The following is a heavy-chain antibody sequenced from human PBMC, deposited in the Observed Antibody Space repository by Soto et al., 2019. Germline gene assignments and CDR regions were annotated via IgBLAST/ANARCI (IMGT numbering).Heavy chain of an antibody. J-gene: IGHJ5*02. Sequence: GGSLRLSCAASGFTFSSYGMHWVRQAPGKGLEWVAVISYDGSNKYYADSVKGRFTISRDNSKNTLYLQMNSLRAEDTAVYYCARDNGRAGSFDPWGQGTLVTVSS. V-gene: IGHV3-30*03. CDR2: ISYDGSNK. D-gene: IGHD6-13*01. CDR1: GFTFSSYG. CDR3: ARDNGRAGSFDP.